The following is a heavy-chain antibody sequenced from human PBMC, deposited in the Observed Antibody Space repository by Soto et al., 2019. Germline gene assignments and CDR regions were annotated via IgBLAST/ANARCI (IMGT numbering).Heavy chain of an antibody. J-gene: IGHJ4*02. D-gene: IGHD4-17*01. CDR2: IFDSGNA. CDR3: ARHRRTTVSKFYFDN. V-gene: IGHV4-59*08. CDR1: GGSINSYC. Sequence: QVQLQESGPGLVKTSETLSLTCTVSGGSINSYCWSWIRQPPGKGLEWIAYIFDSGNAHYTPSLKRRVTISVHTSKNQFSLKLTSVTAADTAVYYCARHRRTTVSKFYFDNWGQGALVTVSS.